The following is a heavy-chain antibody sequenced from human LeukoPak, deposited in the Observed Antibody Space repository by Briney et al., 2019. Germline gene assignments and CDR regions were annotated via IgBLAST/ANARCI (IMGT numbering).Heavy chain of an antibody. CDR3: AKARDSSGYYDGIFDY. V-gene: IGHV3-23*01. CDR2: ISGSGGST. Sequence: GGSLRLSCAASGFTFSSYAMSWVRQAPGKGLEWVSAISGSGGSTCYADSVKGRFTISRDNSKNTLYLQMNSLRAEDTAVYYCAKARDSSGYYDGIFDYWGQGTLVTVSS. CDR1: GFTFSSYA. J-gene: IGHJ4*02. D-gene: IGHD3-22*01.